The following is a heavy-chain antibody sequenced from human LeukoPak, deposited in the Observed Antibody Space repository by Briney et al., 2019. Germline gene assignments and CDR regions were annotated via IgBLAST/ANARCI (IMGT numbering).Heavy chain of an antibody. Sequence: PGGSLRLSCAATGFTFSSYAMHWVRQARGKGLEWVAVIWYDGRNQYYADSVKGRFTISRDNSKNTQYLQMNSLRAEDTALYYCARTYYHMDVWGKGATVTVSS. J-gene: IGHJ6*03. CDR3: ARTYYHMDV. CDR1: GFTFSSYA. V-gene: IGHV3-33*01. CDR2: IWYDGRNQ.